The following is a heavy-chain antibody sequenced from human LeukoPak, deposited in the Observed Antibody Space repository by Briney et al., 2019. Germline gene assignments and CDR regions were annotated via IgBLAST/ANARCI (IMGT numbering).Heavy chain of an antibody. CDR2: INTGNGDT. CDR3: ARDAYSSGWNYYFDY. J-gene: IGHJ4*02. D-gene: IGHD6-19*01. V-gene: IGHV1-3*04. CDR1: GYTFTSYA. Sequence: ASVKVSCKASGYTFTSYAMDWVRQAPGQRLEWMGWINTGNGDTKYSQKFQGRVTITADESTSTAYMELSSLRSEDTAVYYCARDAYSSGWNYYFDYWGQGTLVTVSS.